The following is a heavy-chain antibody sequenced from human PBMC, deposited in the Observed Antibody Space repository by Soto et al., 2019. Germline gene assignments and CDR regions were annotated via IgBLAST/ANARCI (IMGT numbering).Heavy chain of an antibody. D-gene: IGHD3-22*01. CDR2: ISGYNGNT. J-gene: IGHJ3*01. CDR1: GYTFTSYG. CDR3: ARDLHYYESSGYYTDTFDL. Sequence: ASVKVSCKASGYTFTSYGISWVRQAPGQGLEWMGWISGYNGNTNYAQKLQGRVTMTTDTSTSTAYMELRSLRSDDTAVYYCARDLHYYESSGYYTDTFDLWGQGTMVTVSS. V-gene: IGHV1-18*01.